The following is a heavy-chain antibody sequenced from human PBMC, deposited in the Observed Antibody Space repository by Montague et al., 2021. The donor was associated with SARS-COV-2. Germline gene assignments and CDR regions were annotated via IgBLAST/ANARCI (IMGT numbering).Heavy chain of an antibody. CDR3: AGVSLASAATRSDY. V-gene: IGHV4-61*08. CDR1: SGSFSSGGYF. D-gene: IGHD2-15*01. CDR2: NHHCGHT. Sequence: SETLSLTCTVSSGSFSSGGYFWSLIRQPPGKRLDSLGYNHHCGHTNPNPSLKSRVTLSLDTSKNQFSLKLASVTAEDTAVYHCAGVSLASAATRSDYWGQGVLVTGSA. J-gene: IGHJ4*02.